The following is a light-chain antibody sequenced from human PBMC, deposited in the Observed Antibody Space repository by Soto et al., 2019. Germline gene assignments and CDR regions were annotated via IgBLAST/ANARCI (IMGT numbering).Light chain of an antibody. J-gene: IGKJ1*01. CDR1: QSLVYSDGDTY. Sequence: DVVMTQSPLSLPVTLGQPASISCRSSQSLVYSDGDTYLSWFQQRPGQSPRRLIYRVSNRDSGVPDRFSGSASGTDFTLKISRVEAEDVGVYYCLQGTHWPPTFGQGTKVEIK. CDR3: LQGTHWPPT. CDR2: RVS. V-gene: IGKV2-30*01.